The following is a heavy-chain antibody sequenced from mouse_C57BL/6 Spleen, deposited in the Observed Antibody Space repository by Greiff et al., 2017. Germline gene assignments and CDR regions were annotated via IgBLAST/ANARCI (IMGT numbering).Heavy chain of an antibody. CDR1: GYSFTSYY. V-gene: IGHV1-66*01. D-gene: IGHD2-2*01. CDR2: IYPGSGNT. CDR3: ARGYDDAMDY. Sequence: VQLQQSGPELVKPGASVKISCKASGYSFTSYYIHWVKQRPGQGLEWIGWIYPGSGNTKYNEKFKGKATLTADTSSSTAYMLLSSLTSEDSAVYYCARGYDDAMDYWGQGTSVTVSS. J-gene: IGHJ4*01.